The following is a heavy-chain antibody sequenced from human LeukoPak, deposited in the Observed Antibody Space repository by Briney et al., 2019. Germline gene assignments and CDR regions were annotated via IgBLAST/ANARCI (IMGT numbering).Heavy chain of an antibody. CDR2: MNPNSGNT. V-gene: IGHV1-8*01. D-gene: IGHD6-13*01. J-gene: IGHJ6*02. CDR3: ARSGPSRVYLLRGYGMDV. Sequence: ASVKVSCKASGYTFTSYDINWVRQATGQGLEWMGWMNPNSGNTGYAQKFQGRVTMTRNTSISTAYMELSSLRSEDTAVYYCARSGPSRVYLLRGYGMDVWGQGTTVTVSS. CDR1: GYTFTSYD.